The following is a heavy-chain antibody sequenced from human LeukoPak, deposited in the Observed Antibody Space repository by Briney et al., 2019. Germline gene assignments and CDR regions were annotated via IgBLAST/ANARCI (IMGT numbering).Heavy chain of an antibody. Sequence: SETLSLTCTVSGGSISSYYWSWIRQPPGKGLEWIGYIYYSGSTNYNPSLESRVTISVDTSKNQFSLKLSSVTAADTAVYYCAGTIAARPSLFDYWGQGTLVTVSS. CDR1: GGSISSYY. CDR3: AGTIAARPSLFDY. V-gene: IGHV4-59*01. J-gene: IGHJ4*02. CDR2: IYYSGST. D-gene: IGHD6-6*01.